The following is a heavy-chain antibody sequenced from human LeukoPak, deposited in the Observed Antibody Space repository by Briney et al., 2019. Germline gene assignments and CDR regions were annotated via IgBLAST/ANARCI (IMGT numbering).Heavy chain of an antibody. CDR3: TTANTFGGVIDY. CDR2: IKSKTDGGTT. J-gene: IGHJ4*02. Sequence: GGSLRLSCTASGFTFSNAWMSWVRQAPGKGLEWVGRIKSKTDGGTTDYAAPVKGRFTISRDDSKNTLYLQMNSLKTEDTAVYYCTTANTFGGVIDYWGQGTLVTVSS. CDR1: GFTFSNAW. V-gene: IGHV3-15*01. D-gene: IGHD3-16*02.